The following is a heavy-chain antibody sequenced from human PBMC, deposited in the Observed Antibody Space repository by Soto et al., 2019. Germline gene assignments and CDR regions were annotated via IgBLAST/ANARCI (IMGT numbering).Heavy chain of an antibody. CDR3: ARHTVPYYSNSAPRAFDI. D-gene: IGHD3-10*01. J-gene: IGHJ3*02. Sequence: ESLKISFKASGYTLTSYWIGWVRQMPGKGLDWMGIISPCDSDARYGPSFQGQVTISADKSITTAYLQLSSLRASDTAMYYCARHTVPYYSNSAPRAFDIWGQGTMVTVSS. V-gene: IGHV5-51*01. CDR1: GYTLTSYW. CDR2: ISPCDSDA.